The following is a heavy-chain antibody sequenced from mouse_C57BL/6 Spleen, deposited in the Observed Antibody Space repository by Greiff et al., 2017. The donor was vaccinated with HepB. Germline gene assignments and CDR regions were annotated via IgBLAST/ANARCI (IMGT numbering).Heavy chain of an antibody. CDR1: GFSLTSYG. V-gene: IGHV2-5*01. Sequence: VKLQESGPGLVQPSQSLSITCTVSGFSLTSYGVHWVRQSPGKGLEWLGVIWRGGSTDYNAAFMSRLSITKDNSKSQVFFKMNSLQADDTAIYYCAKNGDGLVYYFDYWGQGTTLTVSS. CDR2: IWRGGST. CDR3: AKNGDGLVYYFDY. D-gene: IGHD6-2*01. J-gene: IGHJ2*01.